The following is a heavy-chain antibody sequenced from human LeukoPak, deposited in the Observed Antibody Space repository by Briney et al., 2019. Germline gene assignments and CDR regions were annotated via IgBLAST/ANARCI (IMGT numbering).Heavy chain of an antibody. D-gene: IGHD5-12*01. CDR2: IYYSGST. CDR1: GASISSGSYY. CDR3: ARDLGAWLRYFDY. J-gene: IGHJ4*02. V-gene: IGHV4-39*02. Sequence: PSETLSLTCTVSGASISSGSYYWGWIRQPPGKGLEWIGSIYYSGSTYYNPSLKSRVTISVDTSKNQFSLKVSSVTAADTAVYYCARDLGAWLRYFDYWGQGTLVTVSS.